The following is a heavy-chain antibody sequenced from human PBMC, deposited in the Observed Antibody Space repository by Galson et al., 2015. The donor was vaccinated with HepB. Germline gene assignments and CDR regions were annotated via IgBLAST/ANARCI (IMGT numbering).Heavy chain of an antibody. V-gene: IGHV4-59*01. D-gene: IGHD1-1*01. CDR3: ARMYNNHMGDF. J-gene: IGHJ4*02. Sequence: LTCTVSGGSMSSYYWSWIRQSPGKGLEWIGYIYKSVTTSYNPSLKSRVTISEDTSKNQFYLQLSSVTPADTAMYYCARMYNNHMGDFWGQGALVTVSS. CDR2: IYKSVTT. CDR1: GGSMSSYY.